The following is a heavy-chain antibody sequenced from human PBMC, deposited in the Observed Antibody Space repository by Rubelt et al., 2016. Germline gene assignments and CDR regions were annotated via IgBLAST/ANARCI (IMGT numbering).Heavy chain of an antibody. Sequence: QVQLVQSGAEVKRPGASVKVSCKASGYPFTTYGVTWVRQAPGQGLEWMGWISTFSGNTNYAQKFQGRVTLTTDTPTNTAYMELRSLRSDDTAVYYCARDGVFSSGWYYFDYWGQGTLVTVSS. D-gene: IGHD6-19*01. CDR3: ARDGVFSSGWYYFDY. J-gene: IGHJ4*02. V-gene: IGHV1-18*01. CDR1: GYPFTTYG. CDR2: ISTFSGNT.